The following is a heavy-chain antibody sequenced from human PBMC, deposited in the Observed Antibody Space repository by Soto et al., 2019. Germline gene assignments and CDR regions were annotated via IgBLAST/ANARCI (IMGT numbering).Heavy chain of an antibody. CDR1: GFSLTSNDVG. D-gene: IGHD6-6*01. CDR3: AHSRYSRSSFDY. J-gene: IGHJ4*02. Sequence: ASGPTLVNPXQTLTLTCTFSGFSLTSNDVGVGWIRQPPGKALEWLALIYWDDDKRYSPSLKSRLTITKDTSKNQVVLRMTNMDPVDTPTYYCAHSRYSRSSFDYWGQGTLVTVSS. V-gene: IGHV2-5*02. CDR2: IYWDDDK.